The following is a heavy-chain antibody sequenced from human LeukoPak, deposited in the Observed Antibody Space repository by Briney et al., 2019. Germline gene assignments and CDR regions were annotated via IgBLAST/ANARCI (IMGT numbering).Heavy chain of an antibody. V-gene: IGHV4-61*02. D-gene: IGHD6-19*01. J-gene: IGHJ4*02. CDR2: IYISGST. CDR1: GGSISSGSYY. CDR3: ARANILVSGTGGSYYFDY. Sequence: SETLSLTCTVSGGSISSGSYYWSWIRQPAGRGLEWIGRIYISGSTNYNPSLKSRITISVDTSKNQSSLQLSSVTAADTAVYYCARANILVSGTGGSYYFDYWGQGTLVTVSS.